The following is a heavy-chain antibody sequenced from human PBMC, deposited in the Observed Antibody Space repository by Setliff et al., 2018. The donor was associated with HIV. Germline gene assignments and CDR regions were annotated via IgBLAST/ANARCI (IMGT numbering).Heavy chain of an antibody. J-gene: IGHJ3*02. D-gene: IGHD3-16*02. V-gene: IGHV5-51*01. CDR3: ARQGSRAYYYDCIWGSYRWDAFDI. CDR1: GYSFNTNW. CDR2: IYPSDSDT. Sequence: GESLKISCQASGYSFNTNWIGWVRQMPGKGLEWMGIIYPSDSDTKYSPSFQGQVTISVDKSINTAYLQWSSLKASDTAMYYCARQGSRAYYYDCIWGSYRWDAFDIWGQGTMVTVS.